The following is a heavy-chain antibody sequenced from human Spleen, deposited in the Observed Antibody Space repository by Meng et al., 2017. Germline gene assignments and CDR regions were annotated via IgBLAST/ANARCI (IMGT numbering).Heavy chain of an antibody. Sequence: QVPLVQSGAAVKKPGASVKVSCKPSGYKFPDYYIPWVRQAPGQGLEWMGRIDPKNGDTQYAQKFQGRVTMTGDTSISTAYMDLSGLRSDDTAVYYCARDEDISAAGKLFGDYWGQGTLVTVSS. CDR3: ARDEDISAAGKLFGDY. V-gene: IGHV1-2*06. CDR2: IDPKNGDT. J-gene: IGHJ4*02. D-gene: IGHD6-13*01. CDR1: GYKFPDYY.